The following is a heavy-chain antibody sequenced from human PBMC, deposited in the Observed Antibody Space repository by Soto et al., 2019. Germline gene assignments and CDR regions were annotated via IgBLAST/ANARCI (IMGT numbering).Heavy chain of an antibody. CDR3: ARRMPGDPDAFDI. Sequence: QVQLQESGPGLVKPSQTLSLTCTVSGGSISSGGYYWSWIRQHPGKGLEWIGYIYYSGSTYYNPSLKSRVTISVDTSKNQFPLKLSSVTAADTAVYYCARRMPGDPDAFDIWGQGTMVTVSS. J-gene: IGHJ3*02. CDR2: IYYSGST. D-gene: IGHD2-21*01. V-gene: IGHV4-31*03. CDR1: GGSISSGGYY.